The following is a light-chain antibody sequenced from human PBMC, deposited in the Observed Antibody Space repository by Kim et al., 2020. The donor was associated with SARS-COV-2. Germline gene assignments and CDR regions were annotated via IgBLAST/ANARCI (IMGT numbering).Light chain of an antibody. J-gene: IGLJ2*01. CDR1: SIGSKR. V-gene: IGLV3-21*01. CDR2: YDS. Sequence: SYELTQPPSVSVAPGKTATASCGGNSIGSKRVHWYQQKSGQALVLAIYYDSDRPSGIPERFSGSNAGNTGNLAISRIRAGDEADEYCQVCEGSGSRRVVFGGGTKVTVL. CDR3: QVCEGSGSRRVV.